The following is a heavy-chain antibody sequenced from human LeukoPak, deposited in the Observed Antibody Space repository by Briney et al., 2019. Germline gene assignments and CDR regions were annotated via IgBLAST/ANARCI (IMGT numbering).Heavy chain of an antibody. Sequence: SETLSLTCTVSGGSISSGDYYWSWIRQPPGKGLEWIGYIYYSGSTYYNPSLKSRVTISVDTSKNQFSLKLSSVTAADTAVYYCARHEEQQPDAFDIWGQGTMVTVSS. CDR3: ARHEEQQPDAFDI. J-gene: IGHJ3*02. V-gene: IGHV4-30-4*01. CDR2: IYYSGST. CDR1: GGSISSGDYY. D-gene: IGHD6-13*01.